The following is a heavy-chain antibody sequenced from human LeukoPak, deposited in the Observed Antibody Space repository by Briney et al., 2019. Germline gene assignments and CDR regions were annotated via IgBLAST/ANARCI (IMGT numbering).Heavy chain of an antibody. CDR2: ISSSGSTI. J-gene: IGHJ4*02. V-gene: IGHV3-11*04. CDR1: GFTFSDYY. CDR3: AREPPGGYYDSSTPDY. Sequence: PGGSLRLSCAASGFTFSDYYMSWIRQAPGKGLEWVSYISSSGSTIYYADSVKGRFTISRDNAKNSQYLQMNSLRAEDTAVYYCAREPPGGYYDSSTPDYWGQGTLVTVSS. D-gene: IGHD3-22*01.